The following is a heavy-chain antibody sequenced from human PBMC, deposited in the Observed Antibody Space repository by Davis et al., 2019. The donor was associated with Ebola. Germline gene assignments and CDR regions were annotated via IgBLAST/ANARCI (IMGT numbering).Heavy chain of an antibody. Sequence: MPSETLSLTCSVSTDSITSSHFYWGWIRQPPGKGLEFIGSIFSSRTTYYNPSLKSRLSISLDTSKNQFSLKLSSVTAADTAVYYCARGRTYLTQSRDYYYYYYGMDVWGQGTTVTVSS. CDR1: TDSITSSHFY. J-gene: IGHJ6*02. CDR3: ARGRTYLTQSRDYYYYYYGMDV. D-gene: IGHD1-14*01. V-gene: IGHV4-39*01. CDR2: IFSSRTT.